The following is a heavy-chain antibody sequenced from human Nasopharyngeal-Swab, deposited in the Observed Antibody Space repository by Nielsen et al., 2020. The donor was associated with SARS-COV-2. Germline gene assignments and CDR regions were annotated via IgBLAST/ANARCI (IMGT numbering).Heavy chain of an antibody. CDR3: ARSGGGYFDY. D-gene: IGHD3-16*01. Sequence: SETLSLTCTVSGGSIISGSYYWSWIRQPAGKGLEWIGRIYTSGSTNYNPSLKSRVTISVDTSKNQFSLKLSSVTAADTAVYYCARSGGGYFDYWGQGTLVTVSS. V-gene: IGHV4-61*02. CDR1: GGSIISGSYY. CDR2: IYTSGST. J-gene: IGHJ4*02.